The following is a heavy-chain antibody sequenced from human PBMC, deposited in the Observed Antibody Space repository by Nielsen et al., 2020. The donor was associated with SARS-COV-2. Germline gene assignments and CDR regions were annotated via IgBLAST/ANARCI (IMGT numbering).Heavy chain of an antibody. CDR2: INWNGGST. J-gene: IGHJ6*02. CDR3: ARDGCSGGSCDYYYYGMDV. D-gene: IGHD2-15*01. V-gene: IGHV3-20*03. Sequence: WIRQPPGKGLEWVSGINWNGGSTGYADSVKGRFTISRDNAKNSLYLQMNSLRAEDTAVYYCARDGCSGGSCDYYYYGMDVWGQGTTVTVSS.